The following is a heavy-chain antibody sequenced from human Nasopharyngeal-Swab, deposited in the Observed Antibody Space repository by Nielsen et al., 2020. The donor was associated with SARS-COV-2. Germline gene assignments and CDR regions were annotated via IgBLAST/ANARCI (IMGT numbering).Heavy chain of an antibody. D-gene: IGHD2-15*01. V-gene: IGHV4-34*01. Sequence: SETLSLTCAVYGGSFSGYYWSWIRQPPGKGLEWIGEINHGGSTNYNPSLKSRVTISVDTSKNQFSLKLSSVTAGDTAVYFWWKRPPPAGKWRCGSCYVRGRNWFDPWGQGTLVTVSS. CDR3: WKRPPPAGKWRCGSCYVRGRNWFDP. CDR2: INHGGST. J-gene: IGHJ5*02. CDR1: GGSFSGYY.